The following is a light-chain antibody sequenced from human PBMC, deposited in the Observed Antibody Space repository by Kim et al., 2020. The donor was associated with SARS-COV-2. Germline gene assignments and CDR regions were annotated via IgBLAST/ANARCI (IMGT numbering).Light chain of an antibody. CDR3: SSYTSSSTPGV. Sequence: QSALIQPASVSGSPGQSVTISCTGTSSDVGGYNYVSWYQQHPGTAPKPMIYNVSKRPSGVSDRFSGSKSGNTASLTISGLQAEDEADYYCSSYTSSSTPGVFGAGTQLTVL. V-gene: IGLV2-14*01. J-gene: IGLJ3*02. CDR2: NVS. CDR1: SSDVGGYNY.